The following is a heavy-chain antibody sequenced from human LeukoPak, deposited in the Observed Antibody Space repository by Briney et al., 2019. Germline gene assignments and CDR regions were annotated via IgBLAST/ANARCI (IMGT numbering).Heavy chain of an antibody. CDR3: ARDSFDHGSGACYFDY. CDR1: GFTVSSNY. CDR2: IYGDGST. V-gene: IGHV3-66*01. Sequence: GGSLTLSCAPSGFTVSSNYMRWVRQAPGKGLEWVSFIYGDGSTYYAGSVKGRITISRDNAKNPLYLQMHRLSAENTAVYYWARDSFDHGSGACYFDYWGQGTLVTVSS. D-gene: IGHD3-10*01. J-gene: IGHJ4*02.